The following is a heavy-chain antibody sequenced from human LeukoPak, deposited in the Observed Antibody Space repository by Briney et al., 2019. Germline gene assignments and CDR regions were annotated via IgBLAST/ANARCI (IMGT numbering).Heavy chain of an antibody. V-gene: IGHV7-4-1*02. J-gene: IGHJ6*02. CDR1: GYTFTSYA. D-gene: IGHD3-22*01. Sequence: ASVKVSCKASGYTFTSYAMNWVRQAPGQGLEWMGWVNTNTGNPTYAQGFTGRFVFSLDTSVSTAYLQISSLKAEDTAVYYCARAPVYYDSSGYYYERYYGMDVWGQGTTVTVSS. CDR2: VNTNTGNP. CDR3: ARAPVYYDSSGYYYERYYGMDV.